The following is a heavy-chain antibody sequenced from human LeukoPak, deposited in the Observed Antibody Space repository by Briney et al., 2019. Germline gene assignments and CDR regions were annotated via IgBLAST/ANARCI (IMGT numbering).Heavy chain of an antibody. D-gene: IGHD2-15*01. J-gene: IGHJ4*02. CDR1: GLSFGSYS. Sequence: GGSLRLFCAASGLSFGSYSMYGVRQASGKGLKSTSGSFGSGGSGHYADSVKGRFTISRDNAKNTVYLQMDSLRAEDTSTYYCAKTTTGYSSGRYPAWPIDDWGQGTLVTASS. V-gene: IGHV3-23*01. CDR2: SFGSGGSG. CDR3: AKTTTGYSSGRYPAWPIDD.